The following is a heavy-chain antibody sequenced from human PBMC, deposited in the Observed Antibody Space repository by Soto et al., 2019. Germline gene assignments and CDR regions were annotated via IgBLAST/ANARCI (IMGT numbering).Heavy chain of an antibody. CDR1: GFTFSSYI. D-gene: IGHD3-3*01. J-gene: IGHJ4*02. CDR3: ARDSVLRFLEWLSLGPYFDY. Sequence: GGSLRLSCAASGFTFSSYIMNWVRQAPGKGLEWVSYISSSSSTIYYADSVKGRFTISRDNAKNSLYLQMNSLRDEDTAVYYCARDSVLRFLEWLSLGPYFDYWGQGTLVTVSS. CDR2: ISSSSSTI. V-gene: IGHV3-48*02.